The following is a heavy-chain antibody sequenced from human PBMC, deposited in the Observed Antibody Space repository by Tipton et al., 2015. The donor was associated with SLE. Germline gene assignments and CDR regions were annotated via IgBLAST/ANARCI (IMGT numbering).Heavy chain of an antibody. J-gene: IGHJ4*02. D-gene: IGHD1-26*01. CDR1: GFTFSSYG. CDR2: IWYDGSNK. CDR3: ASQGRWEYYFDY. Sequence: SLRLSCAASGFTFSSYGMHWVRQAPGKGLEWVAVIWYDGSNKYYADSVKGRFTISRDNSKNTLYLQMNSLRAEDTAVYYCASQGRWEYYFDYWGQGTLVTVSS. V-gene: IGHV3-33*01.